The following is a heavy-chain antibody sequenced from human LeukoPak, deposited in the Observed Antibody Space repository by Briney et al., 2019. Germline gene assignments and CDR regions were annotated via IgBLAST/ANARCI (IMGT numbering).Heavy chain of an antibody. CDR2: ISSSASTI. CDR1: GFTFRSYE. V-gene: IGHV3-48*03. CDR3: ARKAWGSHSGSYYFDY. J-gene: IGHJ4*02. D-gene: IGHD7-27*01. Sequence: LAGGSLRLSCAASGFTFRSYEMNWVRQAPGKGLECVSYISSSASTIYYVDSVKGRFTISRDNAKNSLYLQMNSLRAEDTAVYYCARKAWGSHSGSYYFDYWGQGTLVTVSS.